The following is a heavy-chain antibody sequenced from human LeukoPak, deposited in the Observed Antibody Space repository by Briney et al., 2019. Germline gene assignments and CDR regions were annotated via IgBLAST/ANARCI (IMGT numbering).Heavy chain of an antibody. CDR3: ARDFTYYYDSSGYYSAAFDI. D-gene: IGHD3-22*01. Sequence: GGSLRLSCAASGFTFNKYTMNWVRQAPGKGLEWVSSISTSSSYIYYADSVKGRFTISRDNAKNSLYLQMNSLRAEDTAVYYCARDFTYYYDSSGYYSAAFDIWGQGTMVTVSS. CDR2: ISTSSSYI. J-gene: IGHJ3*02. CDR1: GFTFNKYT. V-gene: IGHV3-21*01.